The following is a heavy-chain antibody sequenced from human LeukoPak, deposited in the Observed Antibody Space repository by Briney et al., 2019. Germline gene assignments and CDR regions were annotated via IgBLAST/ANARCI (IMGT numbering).Heavy chain of an antibody. J-gene: IGHJ4*02. Sequence: SETLSLTCAVYGVSFSGYYWSWIRQPPGKGLEWIGEINHSGSTNYNPPLKSRVTISVDTSKNQFSLKLSSVTAADTAVYYCASGVDTAMVHDYWGQGTLVTVSS. V-gene: IGHV4-34*01. D-gene: IGHD5-18*01. CDR3: ASGVDTAMVHDY. CDR1: GVSFSGYY. CDR2: INHSGST.